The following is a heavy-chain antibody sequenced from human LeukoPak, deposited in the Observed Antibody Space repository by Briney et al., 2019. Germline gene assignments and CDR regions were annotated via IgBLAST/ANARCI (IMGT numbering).Heavy chain of an antibody. CDR3: AGGNFYDSRGHPYHFHY. CDR2: IYYTENT. V-gene: IGHV4-59*01. J-gene: IGHJ4*02. Sequence: PSETLSLTCTVSGGSISSYYWSWIRQPPGKGLEWIGYIYYTENTNYNPSLKSRVTISVDTSKNQFSLNLTSVTPADTAVYYCAGGNFYDSRGHPYHFHYWGQGTLVTVPS. D-gene: IGHD3-22*01. CDR1: GGSISSYY.